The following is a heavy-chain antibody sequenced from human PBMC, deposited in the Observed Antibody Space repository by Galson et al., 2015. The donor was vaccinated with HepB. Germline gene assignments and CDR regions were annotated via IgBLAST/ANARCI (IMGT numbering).Heavy chain of an antibody. Sequence: SLRLSCAASGFTFSSYGMHWVRQAPGKGLEWVAVISYDGSNKYYADSVKGRFTISRDNSKNTLYLRMNSLRAEDTAVYYCAKEACGGGSCYSLDYWGQGTLVTVSS. D-gene: IGHD2-15*01. CDR1: GFTFSSYG. CDR3: AKEACGGGSCYSLDY. CDR2: ISYDGSNK. J-gene: IGHJ4*02. V-gene: IGHV3-30*18.